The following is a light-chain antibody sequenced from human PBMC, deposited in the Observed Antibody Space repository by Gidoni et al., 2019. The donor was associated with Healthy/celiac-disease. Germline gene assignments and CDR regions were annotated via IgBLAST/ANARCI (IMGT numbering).Light chain of an antibody. V-gene: IGKV4-1*01. CDR2: WAS. J-gene: IGKJ1*01. CDR1: QSVLYSSNNKNY. CDR3: QQYYSTPQT. Sequence: DIVMTQSPASLAVSLGERATINCKSSQSVLYSSNNKNYLAWYQQKPGQPPKLLIYWASTRESGVPDRFSGSGSGTDFTLTISSLQAEDVAVYYCQQYYSTPQTFGQXTKVEIK.